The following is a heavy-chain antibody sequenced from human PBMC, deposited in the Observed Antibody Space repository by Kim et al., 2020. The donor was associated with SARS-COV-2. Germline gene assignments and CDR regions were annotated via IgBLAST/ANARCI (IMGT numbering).Heavy chain of an antibody. J-gene: IGHJ4*02. D-gene: IGHD3-16*01. Sequence: GGSLRLSCAASGFTFSDYTMHWVRQAPGKGLEWVSYISSSTTTVYYADSVKGRFTISRDNAKNSLYLQMNSLRDEDTAVYYCARDFYEGGNWGQGTLVTVSS. CDR1: GFTFSDYT. CDR2: ISSSTTTV. CDR3: ARDFYEGGN. V-gene: IGHV3-48*02.